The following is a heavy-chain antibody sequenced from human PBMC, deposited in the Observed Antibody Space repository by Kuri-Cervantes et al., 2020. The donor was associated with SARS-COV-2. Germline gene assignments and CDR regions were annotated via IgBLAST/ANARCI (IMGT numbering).Heavy chain of an antibody. D-gene: IGHD3-3*01. J-gene: IGHJ4*02. CDR2: IYKSGST. CDR1: GASISSYY. V-gene: IGHV4-59*01. Sequence: SETLSLTCIVSGASISSYYWSWIRQPPGKGLEWIGDIYKSGSTNSNPSLKTRVTISVDTTKNQFSLRLSPVTAADTAVYYCARAPPITIFGVVITIGGFDYWGQGTLVTVSS. CDR3: ARAPPITIFGVVITIGGFDY.